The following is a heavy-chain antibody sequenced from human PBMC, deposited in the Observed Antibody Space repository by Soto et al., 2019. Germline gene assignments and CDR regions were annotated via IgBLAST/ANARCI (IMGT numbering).Heavy chain of an antibody. D-gene: IGHD3-16*02. CDR3: AKTATYDYVWGDYRYFFDH. V-gene: IGHV3-23*01. CDR2: ISGGGDRT. Sequence: LXLSCGASGFPFNTHCMAWVRQAPGKGLEWVSGISGGGDRTQYADGVKGRFTISRDNSKNTVDLQMTSLRAEDTATYYCAKTATYDYVWGDYRYFFDHWGQGTVVTVSS. CDR1: GFPFNTHC. J-gene: IGHJ4*02.